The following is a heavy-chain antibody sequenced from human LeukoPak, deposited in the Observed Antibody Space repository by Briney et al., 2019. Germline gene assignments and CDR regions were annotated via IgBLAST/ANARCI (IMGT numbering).Heavy chain of an antibody. V-gene: IGHV1-2*02. CDR2: INPNSGGT. J-gene: IGHJ5*02. CDR1: GYSFTDYY. D-gene: IGHD2-21*01. Sequence: ASVKVSCKASGYSFTDYYMHWVRQAPGQGLEWMGWINPNSGGTNSAQKFQGRVTMTRDTSITTVYVEVSWLTSDDTAIYYCARADRLRGGPYLIGPWGQGTLVTVSS. CDR3: ARADRLRGGPYLIGP.